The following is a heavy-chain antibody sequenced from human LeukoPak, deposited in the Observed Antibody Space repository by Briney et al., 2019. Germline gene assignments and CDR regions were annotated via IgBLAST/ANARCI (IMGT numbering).Heavy chain of an antibody. V-gene: IGHV4-34*01. CDR3: ARHDWWFGELFYDY. D-gene: IGHD3-10*01. CDR1: GGSFSGYY. CDR2: INHSGST. Sequence: PSETLSLTCAVYGGSFSGYYWSWIRQPPAKGLEWIGEINHSGSTNYNPSLKSRVTISVDTSKNQFSLKLSSVTAADTAVYYCARHDWWFGELFYDYWGQGTLVTVSS. J-gene: IGHJ4*02.